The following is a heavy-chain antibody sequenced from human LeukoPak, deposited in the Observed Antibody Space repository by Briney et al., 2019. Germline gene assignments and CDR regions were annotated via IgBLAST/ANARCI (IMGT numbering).Heavy chain of an antibody. V-gene: IGHV3-66*02. CDR2: IYSGGST. CDR1: GFTISTYW. Sequence: PGGSLRLSCTASGFTISTYWMSWVRQAPGKGLEWVSVIYSGGSTYYADSVKGRFTISRDNSKNTLYLQMNSLRAEDTAVYYCARVKPPPGWYFDYWGQGTLVTVSS. CDR3: ARVKPPPGWYFDY. J-gene: IGHJ4*02.